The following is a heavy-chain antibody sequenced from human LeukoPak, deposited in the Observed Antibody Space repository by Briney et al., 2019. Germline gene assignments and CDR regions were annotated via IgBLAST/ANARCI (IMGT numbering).Heavy chain of an antibody. Sequence: GGSLRLSCVAAGFNFSNHDMSWFRQVPGKGLEWVSGISGSGSRTYYADSVKGRFTISRDNSKITLYVHMTSLRVEDTAFYYCAKGDTTWELPHDYWGQGTLVTVSS. CDR3: AKGDTTWELPHDY. D-gene: IGHD1-26*01. CDR2: ISGSGSRT. J-gene: IGHJ4*02. CDR1: GFNFSNHD. V-gene: IGHV3-23*01.